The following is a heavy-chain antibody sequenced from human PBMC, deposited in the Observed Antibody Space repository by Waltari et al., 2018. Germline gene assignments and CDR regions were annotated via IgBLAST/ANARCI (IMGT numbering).Heavy chain of an antibody. CDR3: ARLREPYYYDSSGYSWFDP. CDR1: GGTFSSYA. CDR2: IIPIFGTA. J-gene: IGHJ5*02. V-gene: IGHV1-69*05. D-gene: IGHD3-22*01. Sequence: QVQLVQSGAEVKKPGSSVKVSCKASGGTFSSYAISWVRQAPGQGLGWMGGIIPIFGTANYAQKFQGRVTITTDESTSTAYMELSSLRSEDTAVYYCARLREPYYYDSSGYSWFDPWGQGTLVTVSS.